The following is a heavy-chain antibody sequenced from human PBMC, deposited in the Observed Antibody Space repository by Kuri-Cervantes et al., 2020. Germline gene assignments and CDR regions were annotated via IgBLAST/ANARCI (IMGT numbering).Heavy chain of an antibody. CDR1: GYTFTSYY. CDR2: INPSGGST. D-gene: IGHD5-18*01. CDR3: ARGYSYGYLVDY. Sequence: ASVKVSCKASGYTFTSYYMHWVRQAPGQGLEWMGIINPSGGSTSYARKFQGRVTMTEDTSTDTAYMELSSLRSEDTAVYYCARGYSYGYLVDYWGQGTLVTVSS. V-gene: IGHV1-46*01. J-gene: IGHJ4*02.